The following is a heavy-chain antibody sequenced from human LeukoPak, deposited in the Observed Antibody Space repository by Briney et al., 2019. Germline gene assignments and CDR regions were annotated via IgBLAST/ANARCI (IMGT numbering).Heavy chain of an antibody. CDR2: IRYDGSNK. CDR1: GFTFSSYG. CDR3: ARVGMITADPIDY. D-gene: IGHD3-16*01. Sequence: GGSLRLSCAASGFTFSSYGMHWVRQAPGKGLEWVAFIRYDGSNKYYADSVKGRFTISRDNAKNTLYLQMNSLRAEDTAVYYCARVGMITADPIDYWGQGTLVTVSS. J-gene: IGHJ4*02. V-gene: IGHV3-30*02.